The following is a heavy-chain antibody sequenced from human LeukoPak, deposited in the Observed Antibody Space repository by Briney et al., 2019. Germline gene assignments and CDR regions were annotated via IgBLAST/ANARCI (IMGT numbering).Heavy chain of an antibody. J-gene: IGHJ1*01. D-gene: IGHD3-22*01. V-gene: IGHV1-69*06. CDR3: ARWSDSSGYYNAEYFQH. CDR2: IIPIFGTA. CDR1: GGTFSSYA. Sequence: SVKVSCKASGGTFSSYAISWVRQAPGQGLEWLGRIIPIFGTANYAQKFQGRVTITADKSTSTAYMELSSLRSEDTAVYYCARWSDSSGYYNAEYFQHWGQGTLVTVSS.